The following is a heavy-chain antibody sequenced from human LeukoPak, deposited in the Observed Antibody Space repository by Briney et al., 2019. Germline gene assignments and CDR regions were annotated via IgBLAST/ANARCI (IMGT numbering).Heavy chain of an antibody. CDR1: GDAVINNHYY. CDR2: IFYSGALFSRGDT. J-gene: IGHJ6*03. CDR3: ARTFLYKWNNVPYYYYMDV. D-gene: IGHD1/OR15-1a*01. Sequence: SETLSLTCNVSGDAVINNHYYWGWIRQSPGKGLEWIANIFYSGALFSRGDTYYNPSLKSRVTISVDTSKNQFSLKVRSVTAADAAVYYCARTFLYKWNNVPYYYYMDVWGKGTTVTVSS. V-gene: IGHV4-39*07.